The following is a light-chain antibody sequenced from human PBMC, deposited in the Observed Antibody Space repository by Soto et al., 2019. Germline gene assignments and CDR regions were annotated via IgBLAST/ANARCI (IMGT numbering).Light chain of an antibody. CDR1: SSDVGGYNY. J-gene: IGLJ1*01. V-gene: IGLV2-11*01. Sequence: QSALTQPRSVSGSPGQSFTISCTGTSSDVGGYNYVSWYQQHPGKAPKLMIYAVTKRPSGVPDRFSGSKSGNTASLTVSGLQAEDEADYYCSSYAGSNNFVFGSGTKVTVL. CDR3: SSYAGSNNFV. CDR2: AVT.